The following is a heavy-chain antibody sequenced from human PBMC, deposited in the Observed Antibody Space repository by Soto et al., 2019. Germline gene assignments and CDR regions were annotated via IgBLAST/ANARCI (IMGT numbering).Heavy chain of an antibody. Sequence: VASVKVSCKASGYTFTSYAMHWVRQAPGQRLEWMGWINAGNGNTKYSQKFQGRVTITRDTSASTAYMELRSLRSEDTAVYYCARDSSTSPNSHSHYFDYWGQGTLVTVSS. CDR3: ARDSSTSPNSHSHYFDY. CDR1: GYTFTSYA. CDR2: INAGNGNT. D-gene: IGHD2-2*01. J-gene: IGHJ4*02. V-gene: IGHV1-3*01.